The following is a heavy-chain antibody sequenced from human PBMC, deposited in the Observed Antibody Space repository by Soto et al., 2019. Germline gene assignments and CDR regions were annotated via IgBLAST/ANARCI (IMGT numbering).Heavy chain of an antibody. CDR3: ARERRDGYNYFDY. D-gene: IGHD5-12*01. V-gene: IGHV4-59*01. J-gene: IGHJ4*02. Sequence: SETLSLTCTVSGGSISSYYWSWIRQPPGKGLEWIGYIYYSGSTNYNPSLKSRVTISVDTSKNQFSLKLSSVTAADTAVYYCARERRDGYNYFDYWSQGTLVTV. CDR1: GGSISSYY. CDR2: IYYSGST.